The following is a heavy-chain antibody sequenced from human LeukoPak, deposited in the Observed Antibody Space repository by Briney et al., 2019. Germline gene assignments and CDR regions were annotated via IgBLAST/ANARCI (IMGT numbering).Heavy chain of an antibody. Sequence: GGSLRLSCAASGFTFDNYGMTWVRQVPGKGLEWVSGVNWNGGSTGYADSVKGRFAISRDNNKNSLYLQMTSLRTEDTALYYCTKGSNTWPSLFDYWGQGTLVTVSS. V-gene: IGHV3-20*04. CDR1: GFTFDNYG. J-gene: IGHJ4*02. CDR2: VNWNGGST. CDR3: TKGSNTWPSLFDY. D-gene: IGHD2-2*02.